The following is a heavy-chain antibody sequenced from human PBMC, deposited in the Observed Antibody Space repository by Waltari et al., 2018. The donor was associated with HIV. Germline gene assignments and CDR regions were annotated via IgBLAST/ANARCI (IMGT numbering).Heavy chain of an antibody. CDR3: ARNMVTTRQYDY. Sequence: QVQLVQSGAEVKKPGASVKVSCKASGYTFTRYDINWVRQATGQGLEWMGWMNPNIGNTGYAPKFQGRVTRTRNTSISTAYMELSSLISEDTAVYYCARNMVTTRQYDYCGQGSLVTVSS. CDR1: GYTFTRYD. V-gene: IGHV1-8*01. J-gene: IGHJ4*02. D-gene: IGHD4-17*01. CDR2: MNPNIGNT.